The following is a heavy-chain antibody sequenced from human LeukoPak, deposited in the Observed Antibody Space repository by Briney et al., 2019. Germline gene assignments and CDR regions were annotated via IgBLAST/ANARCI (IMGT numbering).Heavy chain of an antibody. CDR3: TRGYCSGGSCYPTWAY. D-gene: IGHD2-15*01. CDR2: IRSKAYGGTT. Sequence: GGSLRLSCSASGFTFSSYAMSWVRQAPGKGLEWVGLIRSKAYGGTTEYAASVKGRFTISRDDSKSIAYLQMNSLKTEDTAVYYCTRGYCSGGSCYPTWAYWGQGTLVTVSS. J-gene: IGHJ4*02. CDR1: GFTFSSYA. V-gene: IGHV3-49*04.